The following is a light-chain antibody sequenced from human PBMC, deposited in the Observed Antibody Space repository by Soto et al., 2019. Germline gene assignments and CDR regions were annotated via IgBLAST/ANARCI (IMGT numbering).Light chain of an antibody. Sequence: HSALTQPASVAGSPGQSFAIPCTGTSSDVGAYNYVSWYQQHPGKAPKLLLSEVSNRPSGVSDRFSGSKSGNTASLTISGLQAEDEADYYCSSLTTSFTYVFGTGTKVTVL. CDR1: SSDVGAYNY. V-gene: IGLV2-14*01. CDR2: EVS. J-gene: IGLJ1*01. CDR3: SSLTTSFTYV.